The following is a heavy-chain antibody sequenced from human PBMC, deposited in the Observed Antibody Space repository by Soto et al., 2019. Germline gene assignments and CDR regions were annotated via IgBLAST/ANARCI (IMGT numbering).Heavy chain of an antibody. CDR3: ATSASSDH. CDR1: GFLFDTYG. D-gene: IGHD1-26*01. J-gene: IGHJ4*02. V-gene: IGHV3-30*03. CDR2: ISYDGSHK. Sequence: VQLVESGGGVVQPGRSLRLSCVASGFLFDTYGMHWVRQTPGKGLEWVAIISYDGSHKEYADSVKGRFAISRDNTENTLHLQMNNLGVEATALYYCATSASSDHWGQGTKVTVSS.